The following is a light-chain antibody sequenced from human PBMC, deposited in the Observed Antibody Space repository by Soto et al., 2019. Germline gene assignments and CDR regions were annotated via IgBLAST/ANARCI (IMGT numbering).Light chain of an antibody. Sequence: EIVLTQSPGTLSLSPGERATLSCRSSQSVSSRYLDWYQQKPGQAPRLLIYGASSRATGTPDRFSGSGSGTDFPLTISRLEPEDFAVYYCQQYGSSPLTFGRGNKVEIK. CDR1: QSVSSRY. V-gene: IGKV3-20*01. CDR2: GAS. J-gene: IGKJ4*01. CDR3: QQYGSSPLT.